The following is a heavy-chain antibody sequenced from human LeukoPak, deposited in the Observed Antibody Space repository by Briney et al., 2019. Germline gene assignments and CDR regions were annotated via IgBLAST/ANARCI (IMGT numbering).Heavy chain of an antibody. CDR2: IYYSRST. CDR3: ASRFSGDYR. V-gene: IGHV4-30-4*01. Sequence: PSETLSLTCTVSGGSISSGDYYWSWIRQPPGGGLEWIVYIYYSRSTYYNPSLKSRITISVDTSKNQFSLRLSSVTAADTAVYYCASRFSGDYRWGQGTLVTVSS. J-gene: IGHJ4*02. CDR1: GGSISSGDYY. D-gene: IGHD4-17*01.